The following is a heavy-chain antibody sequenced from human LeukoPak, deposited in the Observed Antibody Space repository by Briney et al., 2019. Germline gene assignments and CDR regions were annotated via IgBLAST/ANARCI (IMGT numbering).Heavy chain of an antibody. CDR1: GGSISSYY. CDR2: IYYSGST. V-gene: IGHV4-59*12. CDR3: ARITYDILTGYGDAFDI. D-gene: IGHD3-9*01. Sequence: SETLSLTCTISGGSISSYYWSWIRQPPGKGLEWIGYIYYSGSTNYNPSLKSRVTISVDTSKNQFSLKLSSVTAADTAVYYCARITYDILTGYGDAFDIWGQGTMVTVSS. J-gene: IGHJ3*02.